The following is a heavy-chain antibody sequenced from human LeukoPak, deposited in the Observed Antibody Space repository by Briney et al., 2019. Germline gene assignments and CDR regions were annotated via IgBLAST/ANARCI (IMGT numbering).Heavy chain of an antibody. V-gene: IGHV4-34*01. CDR1: GGSFSGYY. Sequence: SETLSLTCAVYGGSFSGYYWSWIRQPPGKGLEWIGEISHSGSTYYSPSLKSRVTISVDTSKNQFSLKLSSVTAADTAVYYCARRSSDWFDYWGQGTLVTVSS. D-gene: IGHD6-19*01. CDR3: ARRSSDWFDY. J-gene: IGHJ4*02. CDR2: ISHSGST.